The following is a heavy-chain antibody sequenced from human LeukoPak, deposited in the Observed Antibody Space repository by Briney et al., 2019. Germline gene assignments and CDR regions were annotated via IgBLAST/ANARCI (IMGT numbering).Heavy chain of an antibody. Sequence: MSSETLSLTRAVSGGSINRGTFFWTWIRKPPGKGLEWIGYISNSGSTNYHPSLKSRVTISSDTSKTQFTLKLTSVTAADTAVYYCARSPSGYRFDSWGQGTLVTVSS. CDR1: GGSINRGTFF. V-gene: IGHV4-61*01. D-gene: IGHD3-22*01. CDR3: ARSPSGYRFDS. J-gene: IGHJ4*02. CDR2: ISNSGST.